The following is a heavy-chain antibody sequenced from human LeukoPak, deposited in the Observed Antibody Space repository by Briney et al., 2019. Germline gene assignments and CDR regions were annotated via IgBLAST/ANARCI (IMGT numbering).Heavy chain of an antibody. V-gene: IGHV1-69*05. Sequence: ASVKVSCKASGGTFSSNAISWVRQAPGQGLEWMGGIIPIFGTANYAQKFQGRVTITTDESTSTAYMELSSLRSEDTAVYYCARGYYDSSGYYPYWGQGTLVTVSS. CDR2: IIPIFGTA. J-gene: IGHJ4*02. D-gene: IGHD3-22*01. CDR3: ARGYYDSSGYYPY. CDR1: GGTFSSNA.